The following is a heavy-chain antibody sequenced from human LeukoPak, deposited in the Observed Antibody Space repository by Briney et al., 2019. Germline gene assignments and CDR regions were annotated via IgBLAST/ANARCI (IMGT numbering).Heavy chain of an antibody. CDR1: GASMNDYH. Sequence: SETLSLTCTVAGASMNDYHWPWLRQPPGKELESIGYMYYSGSTNYNPSLKSRVSISIDTSKNQFSLKLSSVTAADTAVYYCARDRYCIGGICYSGRFDPWGRGTLVTVSS. CDR3: ARDRYCIGGICYSGRFDP. CDR2: MYYSGST. V-gene: IGHV4-59*01. D-gene: IGHD2-15*01. J-gene: IGHJ5*02.